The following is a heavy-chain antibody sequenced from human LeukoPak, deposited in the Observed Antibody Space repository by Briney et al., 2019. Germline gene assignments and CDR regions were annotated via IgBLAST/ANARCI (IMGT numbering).Heavy chain of an antibody. Sequence: PGGSLRLSCAASGFTFSNYVMSWVRQAPGKGLEWVSGISGGGGSTYYADSVKGRFTISRDNSKNTLYLQMNSPRAEDTAVYYCAKEKETARGPFDYWGQGTLVTVSS. J-gene: IGHJ4*02. CDR2: ISGGGGST. CDR1: GFTFSNYV. CDR3: AKEKETARGPFDY. V-gene: IGHV3-23*01. D-gene: IGHD2-21*02.